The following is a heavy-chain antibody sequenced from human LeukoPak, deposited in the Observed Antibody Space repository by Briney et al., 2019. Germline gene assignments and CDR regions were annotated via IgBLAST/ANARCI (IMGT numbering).Heavy chain of an antibody. CDR3: AVGPNHYYFDD. CDR1: GDSTSSYY. CDR2: VHNSGTT. Sequence: SETLSLTCTVSGDSTSSYYWSWIRQPPGKGLEWIGNVHNSGTTNYNPSLKSRVTILLDRAKNQFSLKLTSMTAADTAVYFCAVGPNHYYFDDWGQGTLVTVSS. D-gene: IGHD1-14*01. J-gene: IGHJ4*02. V-gene: IGHV4-59*01.